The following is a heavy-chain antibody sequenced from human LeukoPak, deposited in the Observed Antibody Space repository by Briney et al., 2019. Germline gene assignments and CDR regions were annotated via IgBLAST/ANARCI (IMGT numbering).Heavy chain of an antibody. J-gene: IGHJ5*02. Sequence: PSETLSLTCTVSGGSTTGYDWSWIRQPPGKGLEWIGCMYYSGSTNYNPSLKSRVTISVDTSKNQFSLKLSSVTAADTAVYYCARHGYCSGGSCFSFDPWGQGTLVTVSS. CDR2: MYYSGST. D-gene: IGHD2-15*01. CDR3: ARHGYCSGGSCFSFDP. V-gene: IGHV4-59*08. CDR1: GGSTTGYD.